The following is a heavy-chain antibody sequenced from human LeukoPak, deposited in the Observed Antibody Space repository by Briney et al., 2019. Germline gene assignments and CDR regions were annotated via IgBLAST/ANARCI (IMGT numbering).Heavy chain of an antibody. CDR1: GFTFSSYT. CDR2: IKSKADGETT. CDR3: TTDLGVTMIRGVLVY. V-gene: IGHV3-15*01. Sequence: GGSLRLSCAASGFTFSSYTMNWVRQAPGKGLEWVGRIKSKADGETTDYAAPVKGRFTMSRDDSKATLYLFMNGLKAEDTAVYYCTTDLGVTMIRGVLVYWGQGALVTVSS. D-gene: IGHD3-10*01. J-gene: IGHJ4*02.